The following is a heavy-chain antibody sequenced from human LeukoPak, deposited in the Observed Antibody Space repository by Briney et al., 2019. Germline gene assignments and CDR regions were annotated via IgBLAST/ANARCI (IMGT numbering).Heavy chain of an antibody. CDR3: AKDLGSSGWYIVGATIDY. CDR1: GFTFSSYA. J-gene: IGHJ4*02. V-gene: IGHV3-23*01. Sequence: GGSLRLSCAASGFTFSSYAMSWVRQAPGKGLEWVSAISGSGGSTYYADSVKGRFTISRDNSKNMLYLQMNSLRAEDTAVYYCAKDLGSSGWYIVGATIDYWGQGTLVTVSS. CDR2: ISGSGGST. D-gene: IGHD6-19*01.